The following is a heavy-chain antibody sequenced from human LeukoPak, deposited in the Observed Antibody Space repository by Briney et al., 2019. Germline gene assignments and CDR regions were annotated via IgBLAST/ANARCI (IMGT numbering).Heavy chain of an antibody. V-gene: IGHV1-46*01. Sequence: ASVKVSCKASGYTFTSYYMHWVRQAPGQGLEWRGIINPSGGSTSYAQKFQGRVTMTRDMSTSTVYMELSSLGSEDTAVYYCLLDCSSTSCYRSWSVGAFDIWGQGTMVTVSS. CDR3: LLDCSSTSCYRSWSVGAFDI. CDR1: GYTFTSYY. D-gene: IGHD2-2*02. J-gene: IGHJ3*02. CDR2: INPSGGST.